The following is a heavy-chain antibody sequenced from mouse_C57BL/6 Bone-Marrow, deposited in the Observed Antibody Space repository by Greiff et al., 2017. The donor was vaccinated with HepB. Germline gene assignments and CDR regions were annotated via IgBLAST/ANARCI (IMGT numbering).Heavy chain of an antibody. CDR1: GYTFTSYW. CDR2: IHPNSGST. J-gene: IGHJ1*03. V-gene: IGHV1-64*01. Sequence: QVQLQQPGAELVKPGASVKLSCKASGYTFTSYWMHWVKQRPGQGLEWIGMIHPNSGSTNYNEKFKSKATLTVDKSSSTAYMQLSSLTSEDSAVYYCARRDYYGYDWYFDVWGTGTTVTVSS. D-gene: IGHD2-2*01. CDR3: ARRDYYGYDWYFDV.